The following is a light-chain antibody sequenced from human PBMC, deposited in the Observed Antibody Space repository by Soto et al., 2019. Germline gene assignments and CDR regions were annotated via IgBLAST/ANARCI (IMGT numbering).Light chain of an antibody. CDR2: EGS. Sequence: QSVLTQPASLSGSPGQSITISCTGTSSDVGSYNLVSWYQLHPGKAPKLMIYEGSERPSGVPDRFSGSKSGNTASLTVSGLQPEDEADYYCSSYAGSNKSVFGTGTKLTVL. V-gene: IGLV2-14*02. CDR3: SSYAGSNKSV. J-gene: IGLJ1*01. CDR1: SSDVGSYNL.